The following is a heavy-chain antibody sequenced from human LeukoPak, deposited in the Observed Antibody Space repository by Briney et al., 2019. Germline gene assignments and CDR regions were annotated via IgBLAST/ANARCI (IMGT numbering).Heavy chain of an antibody. V-gene: IGHV3-33*01. Sequence: GGSLRLSCAASGFTFSSYGMHWVRQAPGKGLEWVAVIWYDGSNKYYADSVKGRFTISRDNSKNTLYLQMNSLRAEDTAVYYCARDALNYDFWNGYYVHGMDVWGQGTTVTVSS. J-gene: IGHJ6*02. CDR2: IWYDGSNK. CDR1: GFTFSSYG. CDR3: ARDALNYDFWNGYYVHGMDV. D-gene: IGHD3-3*01.